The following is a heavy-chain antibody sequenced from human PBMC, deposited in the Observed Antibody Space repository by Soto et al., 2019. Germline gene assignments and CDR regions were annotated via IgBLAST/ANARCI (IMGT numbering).Heavy chain of an antibody. CDR1: GGSISSSSYY. J-gene: IGHJ5*02. D-gene: IGHD2-2*03. CDR2: IYYSGST. V-gene: IGHV4-39*01. Sequence: QLQLQESGPGLVKPSETLSLTCTVSGGSISSSSYYWGWIRQPPGKGLEWIGSIYYSGSTYYNPSLKSRVTISVDTSKNQFSLKLGSVTAADTAVYYCARGGYCSSTSCSGWFDPWGQGTLVTVSS. CDR3: ARGGYCSSTSCSGWFDP.